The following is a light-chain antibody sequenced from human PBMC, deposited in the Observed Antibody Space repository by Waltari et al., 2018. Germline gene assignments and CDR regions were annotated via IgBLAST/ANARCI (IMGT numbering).Light chain of an antibody. J-gene: IGKJ1*01. CDR1: QIISNY. CDR3: QQYGSSPPT. V-gene: IGKV3-20*01. CDR2: GAS. Sequence: EVVLTQSPGTLSLSPGERATLSCRASQIISNYLAWYQQKPGQAPRLLIYGASGRATGIPDRFSGSGSGTDFTLTISRLEPEDFAVYYCQQYGSSPPTFGQGTKVEIK.